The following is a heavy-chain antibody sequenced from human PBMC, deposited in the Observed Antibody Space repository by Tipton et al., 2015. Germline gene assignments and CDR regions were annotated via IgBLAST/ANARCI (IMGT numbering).Heavy chain of an antibody. CDR2: IYPRGNT. Sequence: TLSLTCAVSGGSISSNDWWSWVRQSPGKGLEWIGEIYPRGNTIYNPSLESRVSISIDESNNQFSLNLRSVTAADTAVYYCARGAVRDGDSRKSTFDYWGQGTLVTVSS. CDR3: ARGAVRDGDSRKSTFDY. J-gene: IGHJ4*02. D-gene: IGHD2-21*01. CDR1: GGSISSNDW. V-gene: IGHV4-4*02.